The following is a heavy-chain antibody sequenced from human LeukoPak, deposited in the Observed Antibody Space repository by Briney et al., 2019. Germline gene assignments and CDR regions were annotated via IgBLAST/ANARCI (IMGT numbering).Heavy chain of an antibody. V-gene: IGHV1-18*01. CDR2: IGTYKGNT. CDR1: GYTFTIDG. J-gene: IGHJ4*02. D-gene: IGHD3-22*01. Sequence: ASVKVSCKTSGYTFTIDGISWVRQAPGQGLEWMGWIGTYKGNTNYAQMFQGRVTMTTDTSTSTAYMELRSLRSDDTAVYYCARSDSSGYYYVGPWDYWGQGTLVTVSS. CDR3: ARSDSSGYYYVGPWDY.